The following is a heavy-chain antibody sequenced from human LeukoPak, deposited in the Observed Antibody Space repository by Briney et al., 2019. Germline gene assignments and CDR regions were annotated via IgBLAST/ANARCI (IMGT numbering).Heavy chain of an antibody. CDR1: GGSISSSSYY. CDR2: IYYSGST. V-gene: IGHV4-39*01. CDR3: VRVGATPAGYYYYGMDV. Sequence: PSETLSLTCTVSGGSISSSSYYWGWIRQPPGKGLEWIGSIYYSGSTYYNLSLKSRVTISVDTSKNQFSLKLSSVTAADTAVYYCVRVGATPAGYYYYGMDVWGQGTTVTVSS. J-gene: IGHJ6*02. D-gene: IGHD1-26*01.